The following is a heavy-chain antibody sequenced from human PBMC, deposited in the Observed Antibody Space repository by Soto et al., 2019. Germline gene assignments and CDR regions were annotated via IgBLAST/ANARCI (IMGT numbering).Heavy chain of an antibody. V-gene: IGHV6-1*01. CDR2: TYYRSKWYN. CDR3: ARVARNNYGPGYFDY. Sequence: LSQTLSLTCAISGDSVSSNSAAWNWIRQSPSRGLEWLGRTYYRSKWYNDYAVSVKSRITINPDTSKNQFSLQLNSVTPEDTAVYYCARVARNNYGPGYFDYWGQGTLVTVSS. CDR1: GDSVSSNSAA. J-gene: IGHJ4*02. D-gene: IGHD3-16*01.